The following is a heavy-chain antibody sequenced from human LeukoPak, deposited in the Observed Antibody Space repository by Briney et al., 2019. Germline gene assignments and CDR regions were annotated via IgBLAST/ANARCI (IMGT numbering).Heavy chain of an antibody. CDR2: ISSSGSTI. D-gene: IGHD3-10*01. J-gene: IGHJ4*02. CDR1: GFTFSSYE. CDR3: ARAYYYGSGSYDY. Sequence: PGGSLKLSCAASGFTFSSYEMNWVRQAPGKGLEWVSYISSSGSTIYYADSVKGRFTISRDNAKNSLYLQMNSLRAEDTAVYYCARAYYYGSGSYDYWGQGTLVTVSS. V-gene: IGHV3-48*03.